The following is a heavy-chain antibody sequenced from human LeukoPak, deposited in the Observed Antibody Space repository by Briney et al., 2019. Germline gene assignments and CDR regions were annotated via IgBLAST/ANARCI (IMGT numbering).Heavy chain of an antibody. J-gene: IGHJ4*02. CDR2: ISGRSSTI. V-gene: IGHV3-48*01. CDR3: ARDRIKSGSYYFDY. Sequence: QPGGSLRLSCAASAFTFSDYSMNWVRQAPGKGLEWISYISGRSSTIYYADSVKGRFTISRDNAKNSMYLQMNSLRAEDTAVYYCARDRIKSGSYYFDYWGQGTLVTVS. D-gene: IGHD1-26*01. CDR1: AFTFSDYS.